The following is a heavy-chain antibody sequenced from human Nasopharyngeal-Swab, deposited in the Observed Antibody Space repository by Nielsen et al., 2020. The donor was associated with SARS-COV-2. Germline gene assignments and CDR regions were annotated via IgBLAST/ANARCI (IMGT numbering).Heavy chain of an antibody. CDR3: ARVASYGSGKGTVDY. J-gene: IGHJ4*02. Sequence: ASVKVSCKASGYTFTSYAMHWVRQAPGQRLEWMGWINAGNGNTKYSQKFQGRVTITRGTSASTAYMELSSLRSEDTAVYYCARVASYGSGKGTVDYWGQGTLVTVSS. CDR1: GYTFTSYA. D-gene: IGHD3-10*01. V-gene: IGHV1-3*01. CDR2: INAGNGNT.